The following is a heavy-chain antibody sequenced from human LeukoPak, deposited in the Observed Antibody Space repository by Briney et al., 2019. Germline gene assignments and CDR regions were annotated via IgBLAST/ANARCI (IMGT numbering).Heavy chain of an antibody. V-gene: IGHV3-30-3*01. CDR3: ARGPRAGDALPYSSYFFRDV. CDR2: TSYDGAYK. D-gene: IGHD3-16*01. CDR1: GFTFSKYA. J-gene: IGHJ6*03. Sequence: PGGSLRLPCTVSGFTFSKYAMHWARQTPGKGLEWVTVTSYDGAYKNYADSVKGRFTISRDNSKNTLYVQMNSLRSEDTAVYYCARGPRAGDALPYSSYFFRDVWGKGTTVTV.